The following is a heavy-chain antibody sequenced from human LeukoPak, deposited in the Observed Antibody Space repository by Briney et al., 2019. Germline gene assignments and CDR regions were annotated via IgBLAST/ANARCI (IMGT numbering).Heavy chain of an antibody. D-gene: IGHD3-10*01. CDR2: IYYSGTT. V-gene: IGHV4-59*01. CDR3: ARDYDTMVRGGGNWFDP. Sequence: PSETLSLTCTVSGGSISSYYWTWIRQPPGKGLEWIGYIYYSGTTYYNPSLKSRVTISLDTSKNKLSLNVTSVNVADTAVYYCARDYDTMVRGGGNWFDPWGQGTLVTVSS. J-gene: IGHJ5*02. CDR1: GGSISSYY.